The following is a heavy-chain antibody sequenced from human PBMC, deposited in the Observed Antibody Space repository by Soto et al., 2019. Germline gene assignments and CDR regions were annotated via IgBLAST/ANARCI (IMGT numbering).Heavy chain of an antibody. CDR2: IYYSGST. CDR3: ARRHSSGWSNLGAFDI. D-gene: IGHD6-19*01. V-gene: IGHV4-39*01. Sequence: SETLSLTCTVSGGSISSSSYYWGWIRQPPGKGLEWIGSIYYSGSTYYNPSLKSRVTISVDTSKNQFSLKLSSVTAADTAVYYCARRHSSGWSNLGAFDIWGQGTMVTVSS. CDR1: GGSISSSSYY. J-gene: IGHJ3*02.